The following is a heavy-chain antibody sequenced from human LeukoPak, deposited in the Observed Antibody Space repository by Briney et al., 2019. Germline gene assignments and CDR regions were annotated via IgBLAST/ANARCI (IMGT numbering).Heavy chain of an antibody. CDR2: INHSGST. CDR1: GGSFSGYY. J-gene: IGHJ4*02. CDR3: ASSGPKQYYYDSSGYYYRY. Sequence: SETLSLTCAVYGGSFSGYYWSWIRQPPGKGLEWIGEINHSGSTNYNPSLKSRVTISVDTSKNQFSLKLSSVTAADTAVYYCASSGPKQYYYDSSGYYYRYWGRGTLVTVSS. V-gene: IGHV4-34*01. D-gene: IGHD3-22*01.